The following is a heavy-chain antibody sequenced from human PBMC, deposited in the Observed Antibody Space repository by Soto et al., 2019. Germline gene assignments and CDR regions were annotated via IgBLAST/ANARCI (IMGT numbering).Heavy chain of an antibody. V-gene: IGHV1-69*13. CDR3: ARTRGSYYPNNRFDP. CDR2: IIPIFGTA. Sequence: SVKVSCKASGGTFSSYAISWVRQAPGQGLEWMGGIIPIFGTANYAQKFQGRVTITADESTSTAYMELSSLRSGDTAVYYCARTRGSYYPNNRFDPWGQVTLVTVSS. CDR1: GGTFSSYA. J-gene: IGHJ5*02. D-gene: IGHD1-26*01.